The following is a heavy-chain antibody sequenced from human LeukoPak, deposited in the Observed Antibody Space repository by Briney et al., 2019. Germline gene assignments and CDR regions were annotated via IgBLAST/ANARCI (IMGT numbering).Heavy chain of an antibody. CDR3: AKGCGGECYSSFDY. CDR2: IRGNGGNT. V-gene: IGHV3-23*01. J-gene: IGHJ4*02. Sequence: GGSLRLSCAASGFTFSSYSMNWVRQAPGKGLEWVSSIRGNGGNTYYADSVKGRFTISRDNSKNTLYLQMNSLRAEDTALYYCAKGCGGECYSSFDYWGQATLVTVSS. D-gene: IGHD2-21*01. CDR1: GFTFSSYS.